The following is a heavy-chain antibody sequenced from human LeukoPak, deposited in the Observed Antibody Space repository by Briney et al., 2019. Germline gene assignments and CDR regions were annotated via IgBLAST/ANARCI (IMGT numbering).Heavy chain of an antibody. V-gene: IGHV4-39*07. D-gene: IGHD1-26*01. J-gene: IGHJ4*02. CDR1: GGSISSSDYY. CDR2: IYYGGST. CDR3: AGIVGATPFDY. Sequence: SETLSLTCTVSGGSISSSDYYWGWIRQPPGRGLEWIGSIYYGGSTYYNPSLKSRVTISVDTSKNQFSLKLSSVTAADTAVYYCAGIVGATPFDYWGQGTLVTVSS.